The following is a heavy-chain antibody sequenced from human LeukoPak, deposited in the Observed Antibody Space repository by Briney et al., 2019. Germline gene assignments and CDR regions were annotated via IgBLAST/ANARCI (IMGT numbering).Heavy chain of an antibody. Sequence: PGGSLRLSCAASGFTFSSYAMSWVRPAPGRGVEWVSAICGSDGSTYYADSVKGGFTISRDNSKNTLYLQMNSQTDEDTDVYYCVSRSRYSSSYDAFDIWGQGTMVTVSS. CDR1: GFTFSSYA. D-gene: IGHD6-13*01. V-gene: IGHV3-23*01. CDR2: ICGSDGST. CDR3: VSRSRYSSSYDAFDI. J-gene: IGHJ3*02.